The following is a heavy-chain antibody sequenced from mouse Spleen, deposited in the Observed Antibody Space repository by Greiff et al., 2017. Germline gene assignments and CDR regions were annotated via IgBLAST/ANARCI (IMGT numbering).Heavy chain of an antibody. CDR2: IYPGSGST. CDR1: GYTFTSYW. D-gene: IGHD4-1*01. CDR3: AREGKLGLAMDY. J-gene: IGHJ4*01. Sequence: QVQLKQSGAELVKPGASVKMSCKASGYTFTSYWITWVKQRPGQGLEWIGDIYPGSGSTNYNEKFKSKATLTVDTSSSTAYMQLSSLTSEDSAVYYCAREGKLGLAMDYWGQGTSVTVSS. V-gene: IGHV1-55*01.